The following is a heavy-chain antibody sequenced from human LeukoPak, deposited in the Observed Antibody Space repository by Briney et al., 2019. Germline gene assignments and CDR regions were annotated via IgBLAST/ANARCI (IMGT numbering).Heavy chain of an antibody. CDR3: ARDYGGEYFQH. V-gene: IGHV4-30-2*01. J-gene: IGHJ1*01. CDR1: GGSISSGGYS. Sequence: SETLSLTCAVSGGSISSGGYSWSWIRQPPGKGLEWIGYIYHSGSTYYNPSLKSRVTISVDRSKNQFSLKLSSVTAAVTAVYYCARDYGGEYFQHWGQGTLVTVSS. CDR2: IYHSGST. D-gene: IGHD4-23*01.